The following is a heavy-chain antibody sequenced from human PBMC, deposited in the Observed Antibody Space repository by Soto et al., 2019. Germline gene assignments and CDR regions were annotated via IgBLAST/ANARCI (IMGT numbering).Heavy chain of an antibody. Sequence: GGSLRLSCAASGFTFSSYGMHWVRQAPGKGLEWVAVIWYDGSNKYYADSVKGRFTISRENSKNTLYLQMNSLRAEDTAVYYCARAERIYCSGGSCYSDGMDVWGQGTTVTVSS. J-gene: IGHJ6*02. CDR2: IWYDGSNK. V-gene: IGHV3-33*01. CDR1: GFTFSSYG. CDR3: ARAERIYCSGGSCYSDGMDV. D-gene: IGHD2-15*01.